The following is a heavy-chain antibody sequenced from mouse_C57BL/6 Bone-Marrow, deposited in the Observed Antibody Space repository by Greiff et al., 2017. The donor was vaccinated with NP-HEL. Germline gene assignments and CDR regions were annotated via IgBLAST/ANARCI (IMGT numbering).Heavy chain of an antibody. CDR3: ARQGITTVVAPYAMDY. J-gene: IGHJ4*01. V-gene: IGHV5-12*01. CDR2: ISNGGGIT. D-gene: IGHD1-1*01. Sequence: EVKLMESGGGLVQPGGSLKLSCAASGFTFSDYYMYWVRQTPEKRLEWVAYISNGGGITYYPDTVKGRFTISRDNAKNTLYLQMSRLKSEDTAMYYCARQGITTVVAPYAMDYWGQGTSVTVSS. CDR1: GFTFSDYY.